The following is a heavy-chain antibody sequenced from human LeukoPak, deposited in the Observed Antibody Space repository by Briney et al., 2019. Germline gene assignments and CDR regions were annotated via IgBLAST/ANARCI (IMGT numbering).Heavy chain of an antibody. V-gene: IGHV1-46*01. D-gene: IGHD3-3*01. CDR3: ARVSSRIAIFGVVSGAFDI. CDR2: INPSGGST. CDR1: GYTFTSYY. Sequence: ASVKVSCKASGYTFTSYYMHWVRQAPGQGLEWMGIINPSGGSTSYARKFQGRVTMTRDMSTSTVYMELSSLRSEDTAVYYCARVSSRIAIFGVVSGAFDIWGQGTMVTVSS. J-gene: IGHJ3*02.